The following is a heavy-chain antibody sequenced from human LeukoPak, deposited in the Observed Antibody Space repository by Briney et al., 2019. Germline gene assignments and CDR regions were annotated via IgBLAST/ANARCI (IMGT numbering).Heavy chain of an antibody. V-gene: IGHV3-30*18. CDR1: GFTFSSYG. Sequence: PGGSLRLSCAASGFTFSSYGMYWVRQAPGKGLEWVAVISYDGSNKYYADSVKGRFTISRDNSKNTLYLQMNSLRAEDTAVYYCAKDSTGWWELLRAGPIDYWGQGTLVTVSS. CDR3: AKDSTGWWELLRAGPIDY. CDR2: ISYDGSNK. J-gene: IGHJ4*02. D-gene: IGHD1-26*01.